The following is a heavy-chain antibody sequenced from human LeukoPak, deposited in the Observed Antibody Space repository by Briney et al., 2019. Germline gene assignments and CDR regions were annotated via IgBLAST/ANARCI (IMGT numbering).Heavy chain of an antibody. CDR2: ISSSSSYI. J-gene: IGHJ4*02. Sequence: GGSLRLSCAASGFTFSSYSMNWVRQAPGKGLEWVSSISSSSSYIYYADSVKGRFTISRDNAKNSLYLQMNSPRAEDTAVYYCARDPSGSYYVDYWGQGTLVTVSS. D-gene: IGHD1-26*01. CDR1: GFTFSSYS. CDR3: ARDPSGSYYVDY. V-gene: IGHV3-21*01.